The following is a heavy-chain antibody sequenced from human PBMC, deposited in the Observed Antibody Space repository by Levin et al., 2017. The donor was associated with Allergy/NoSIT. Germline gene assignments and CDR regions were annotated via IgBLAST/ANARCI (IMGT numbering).Heavy chain of an antibody. CDR3: ARVAGYSYGYYFDY. Sequence: SETLSLTCAVSGGSISSGGYSWSWFLQPPGKGLEWIANIYLSGSTNDNPSLKSRVTMSVDRSKHQFSLKLSYVTAADTAVYYCARVAGYSYGYYFDYWGPGTLVTVSS. J-gene: IGHJ4*02. CDR2: IYLSGST. D-gene: IGHD5-18*01. V-gene: IGHV4-30-2*01. CDR1: GGSISSGGYS.